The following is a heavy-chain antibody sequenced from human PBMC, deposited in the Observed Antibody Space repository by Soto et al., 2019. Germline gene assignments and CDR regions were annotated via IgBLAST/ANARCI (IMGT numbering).Heavy chain of an antibody. D-gene: IGHD4-17*01. CDR3: ARKTSGDYVGDFDP. CDR2: TYHSGNP. Sequence: QLPLQQSGSRLVKSSETLSLTCAVSGDTITTGGYSVAWIRQPPGKPLEWIGHTYHSGNPYYNPSLESRPIISVNRSKTQCLVTLSPGTAADTGVYYWARKTSGDYVGDFDPWGQATLVTVPS. V-gene: IGHV4-30-2*01. J-gene: IGHJ5*02. CDR1: GDTITTGGYS.